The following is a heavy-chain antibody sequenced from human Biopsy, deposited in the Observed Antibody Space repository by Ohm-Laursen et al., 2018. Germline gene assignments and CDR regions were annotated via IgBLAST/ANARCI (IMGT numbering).Heavy chain of an antibody. D-gene: IGHD6-25*01. CDR3: ARIAAAGWDDY. V-gene: IGHV1-46*01. CDR1: GYTFTSYY. Sequence: ASVKVSCNASGYTFTSYYMHWVRQAPGQGLEWMGIINPSGGSTTYAQKFQGRITMTIDAATSTGYMDLRSLKSDDTAVYYCARIAAAGWDDYWGQGTLVTVSS. CDR2: INPSGGST. J-gene: IGHJ4*02.